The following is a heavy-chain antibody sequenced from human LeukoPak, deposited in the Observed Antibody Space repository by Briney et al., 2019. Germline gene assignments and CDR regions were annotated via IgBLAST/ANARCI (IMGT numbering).Heavy chain of an antibody. J-gene: IGHJ6*02. CDR3: ARGVDGGYVYYYYGMDV. V-gene: IGHV1-69*13. Sequence: SVKVSCKASGGTFSSYAISWVRQAPGQGLEWMGGIIPIFGTANYAQKFQGRVTITADESTSTAYMELSSLRSEDTAVYYCARGVDGGYVYYYYGMDVWGQGTTVTASS. CDR1: GGTFSSYA. CDR2: IIPIFGTA. D-gene: IGHD5-12*01.